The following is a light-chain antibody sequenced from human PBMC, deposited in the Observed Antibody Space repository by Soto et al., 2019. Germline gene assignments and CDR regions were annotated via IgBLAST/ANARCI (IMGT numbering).Light chain of an antibody. J-gene: IGLJ1*01. CDR3: CSYAGSSTFYV. CDR2: EGS. CDR1: SSDVGSYNL. Sequence: QSVLNQPASVSGSPGQSITISCTGTSSDVGSYNLVSWYQQHPGKAPKLMIYEGSKRPSGVSNRFSGSKSGNTASLTISGLQAEDEADYYCCSYAGSSTFYVFGTGTKVTVL. V-gene: IGLV2-23*01.